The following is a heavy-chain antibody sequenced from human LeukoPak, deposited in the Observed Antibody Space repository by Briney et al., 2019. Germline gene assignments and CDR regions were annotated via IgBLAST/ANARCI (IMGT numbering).Heavy chain of an antibody. Sequence: SETLSLTCSVSGGSTNSPIYYWGWIRQPPGKGLEWIGYIYYSGSTNYNPSLKSRVTMSVDTSKNQFSLKLSSVTALDTAVYYCARSAGILTGYDYWGQGTLVTVSS. CDR1: GGSTNSPIYY. D-gene: IGHD3-9*01. J-gene: IGHJ4*02. V-gene: IGHV4-39*07. CDR3: ARSAGILTGYDY. CDR2: IYYSGST.